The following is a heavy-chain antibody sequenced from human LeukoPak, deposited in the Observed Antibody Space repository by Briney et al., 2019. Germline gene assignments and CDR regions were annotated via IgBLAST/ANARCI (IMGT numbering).Heavy chain of an antibody. CDR1: GFTFTNFF. J-gene: IGHJ4*02. CDR2: IKQDGSDK. CDR3: ARGAALNWNSGGIDY. Sequence: GGSLRLSCAASGFTFTNFFMTWVGQAPGPGLDGVALIKQDGSDKYYVDSVKGRFTISRDNAKNSLFLQVNSLRVDDTAVYYCARGAALNWNSGGIDYWGQGTLVTVSS. D-gene: IGHD1-1*01. V-gene: IGHV3-7*01.